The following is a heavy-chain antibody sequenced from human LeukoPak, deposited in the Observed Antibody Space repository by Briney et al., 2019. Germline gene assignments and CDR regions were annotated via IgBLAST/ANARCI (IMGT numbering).Heavy chain of an antibody. CDR2: INPNSGGT. J-gene: IGHJ5*02. CDR1: GYTFTVYY. Sequence: ASVKVSCKASGYTFTVYYMHWVRQAPGQGLEWMGWINPNSGGTNYAQKFQGRVTMTRDTSISTAYMELSRLRSDDTAVYYCARKRAHYARFDPWGQGTLVTVSA. CDR3: ARKRAHYARFDP. V-gene: IGHV1-2*02. D-gene: IGHD2-2*01.